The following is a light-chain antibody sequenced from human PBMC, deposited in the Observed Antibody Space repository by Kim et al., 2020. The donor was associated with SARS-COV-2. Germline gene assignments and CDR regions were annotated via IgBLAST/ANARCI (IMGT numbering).Light chain of an antibody. CDR2: KAS. V-gene: IGKV1-5*03. J-gene: IGKJ5*01. CDR3: QQFYTYPIT. CDR1: QNIYSY. Sequence: ASVEDGVTITCRASQNIYSYLDWYQQKPGNVPKILIYKASTLESGVPSRFSGSESGTEFTLTISSLQPDDFATYYCQQFYTYPITFGQGTRLEIK.